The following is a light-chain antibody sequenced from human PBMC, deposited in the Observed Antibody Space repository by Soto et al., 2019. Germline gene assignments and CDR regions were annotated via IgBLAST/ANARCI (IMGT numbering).Light chain of an antibody. J-gene: IGLJ1*01. Sequence: QSVLTQPPSVSGAPGQRVTISCTGGSSNIGASYYVHWYQQLPGTAPKLLMYGNSNRPSGVPDRFSGSKSGTSASLAITGLQAEDEADYYCQSYDSSLSGYVFGTGTKLTVL. CDR2: GNS. CDR3: QSYDSSLSGYV. CDR1: SSNIGASYY. V-gene: IGLV1-40*01.